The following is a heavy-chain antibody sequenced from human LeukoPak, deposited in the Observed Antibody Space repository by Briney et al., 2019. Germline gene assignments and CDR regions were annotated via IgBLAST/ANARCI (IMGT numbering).Heavy chain of an antibody. CDR3: ATDYSSSWYDWFDP. CDR2: FDPEDGEA. D-gene: IGHD6-13*01. V-gene: IGHV1-24*01. J-gene: IGHJ5*02. CDR1: GYTLTELS. Sequence: ASVKVSCKVSGYTLTELSMHWVRQAPGKGLEWMGGFDPEDGEAIYAQKFQGRVTMTEDTSTDTAYMELSSLRSEDTAVYYRATDYSSSWYDWFDPWGQGTLVTVSS.